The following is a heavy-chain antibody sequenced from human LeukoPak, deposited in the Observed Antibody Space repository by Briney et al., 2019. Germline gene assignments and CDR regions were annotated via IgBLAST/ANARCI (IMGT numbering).Heavy chain of an antibody. Sequence: GGSLRLSCAASGFTFSSYGMHWVRQAPGKGLEWVAFIRYDGSNKYYADSVKGRFTISRDNSKNTLYLQMNSLRAEDTAVYYCAKDWSNYYDSSGYPGAFDYWGQGTLVTVSS. V-gene: IGHV3-30*02. J-gene: IGHJ4*02. CDR2: IRYDGSNK. CDR3: AKDWSNYYDSSGYPGAFDY. CDR1: GFTFSSYG. D-gene: IGHD3-22*01.